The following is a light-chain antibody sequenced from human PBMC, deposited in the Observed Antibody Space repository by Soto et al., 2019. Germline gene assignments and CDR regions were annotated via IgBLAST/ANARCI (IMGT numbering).Light chain of an antibody. CDR1: QSLTYIDGNTY. J-gene: IGKJ2*01. CDR2: QVS. Sequence: DVVMTQTPLSLPVTLGQPASISCRSSQSLTYIDGNTYFNWFHQRPGQSPRRLISQVSKRDSAGADIFSGSGSSADFRLKISRVEADDVGVYYCMQGTHWPTYTFGQGTNLEIK. V-gene: IGKV2-30*01. CDR3: MQGTHWPTYT.